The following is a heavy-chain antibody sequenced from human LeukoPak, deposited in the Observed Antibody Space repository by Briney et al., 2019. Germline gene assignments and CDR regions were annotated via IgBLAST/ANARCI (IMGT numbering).Heavy chain of an antibody. CDR1: GFTFSSHW. J-gene: IGHJ5*02. CDR3: TSHAAFDP. V-gene: IGHV3-15*01. CDR2: IKSKNVGGTT. Sequence: GGSLRLSCAASGFTFSSHWMHWVRQAPGKGLVWVGRIKSKNVGGTTDYAAPVKGRFTISRDDSKNTVYLQMNSLKIEDTAVYYCTSHAAFDPWGQGTLVTVSS.